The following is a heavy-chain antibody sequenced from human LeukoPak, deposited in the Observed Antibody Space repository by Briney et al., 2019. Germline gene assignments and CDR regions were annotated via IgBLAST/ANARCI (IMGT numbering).Heavy chain of an antibody. CDR2: ISYDGSNK. CDR3: ARGNWGDYFDY. CDR1: GFTFSSYG. Sequence: PGRSLRLSCAASGFTFSSYGMHWVRQAPGKGLEWVAVISYDGSNKYYADSVKGRFTISRDNSKNTLYLQMNSLRAEDTAVYYCARGNWGDYFDYWGQGTLVTVSS. V-gene: IGHV3-30*03. D-gene: IGHD7-27*01. J-gene: IGHJ4*02.